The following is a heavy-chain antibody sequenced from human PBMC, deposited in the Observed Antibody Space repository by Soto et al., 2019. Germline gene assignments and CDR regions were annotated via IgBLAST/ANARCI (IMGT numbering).Heavy chain of an antibody. D-gene: IGHD3-16*01. J-gene: IGHJ6*02. Sequence: QVQLVQSGDEVKKPGASVKVSCKASGYIFVNYGIAWVRQAPGQGLEWMGWISPYTGNTHSATQATGRLTMTTDTPTSTAYMALGSLTSDDTAVYYCVMMDNYVTPTPQDVWGQGTTVTVSS. CDR1: GYIFVNYG. CDR3: VMMDNYVTPTPQDV. CDR2: ISPYTGNT. V-gene: IGHV1-18*01.